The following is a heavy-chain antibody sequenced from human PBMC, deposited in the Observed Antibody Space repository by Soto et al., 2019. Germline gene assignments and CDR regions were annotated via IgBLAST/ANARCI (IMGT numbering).Heavy chain of an antibody. CDR3: AILKGTALDI. J-gene: IGHJ3*02. CDR1: GYSFINYF. V-gene: IGHV1-46*01. Sequence: QVQLVQSGAEVRRPGASVKVSCKASGYSFINYFIHWVRQAPGQGLEWMGLINPGGGSTSNAQKFQGRVTMTRDTSTSTVYMELNSLGSEDTAVYYCAILKGTALDIWGQGTMVTVSS. CDR2: INPGGGST.